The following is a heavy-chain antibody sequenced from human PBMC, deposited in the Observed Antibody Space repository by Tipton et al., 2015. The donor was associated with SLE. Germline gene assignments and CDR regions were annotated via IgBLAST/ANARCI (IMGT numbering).Heavy chain of an antibody. CDR1: GGSINSHH. Sequence: TLSLTCTVSGGSINSHHWSWMRQPPGKGLEWIGYIFYSGSTNYNSSFKSRVTISVDTSKTQFSLKLSSVTAADTAVYYCARDPEGYSSSWGWFDPWGQGTLVTVSS. CDR2: IFYSGST. CDR3: ARDPEGYSSSWGWFDP. J-gene: IGHJ5*02. D-gene: IGHD6-13*01. V-gene: IGHV4-59*11.